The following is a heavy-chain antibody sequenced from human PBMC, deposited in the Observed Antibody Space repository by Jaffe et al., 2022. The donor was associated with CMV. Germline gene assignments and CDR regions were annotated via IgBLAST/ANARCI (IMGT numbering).Heavy chain of an antibody. Sequence: EVQLVESGGGLVQPGGSLRLSCAASGFTFSSYWMHWVRQAPGKGLVWVSRINSDGSSTSYADSVKGRFTISRDNAKNTLYLQMNSLRAEDTAVYYCARDMDYYDSSGYYPFTGIFDYWGQGTLVTVSS. J-gene: IGHJ4*02. CDR3: ARDMDYYDSSGYYPFTGIFDY. CDR1: GFTFSSYW. CDR2: INSDGSST. V-gene: IGHV3-74*01. D-gene: IGHD3-22*01.